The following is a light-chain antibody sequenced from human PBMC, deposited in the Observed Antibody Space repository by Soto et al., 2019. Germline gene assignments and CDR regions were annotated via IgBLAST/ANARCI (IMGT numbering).Light chain of an antibody. Sequence: AIRMTQSPSSFSASTGDRVTITCRARQGISSHLAWYQVKPGKAPRLLIYTASYLESVVTSRFSDSEPDPGFTLTLSSLQSEDFAIYYCRQYFSYPLTFAGGNKVEIK. CDR1: QGISSH. J-gene: IGKJ4*01. V-gene: IGKV1-8*01. CDR3: RQYFSYPLT. CDR2: TAS.